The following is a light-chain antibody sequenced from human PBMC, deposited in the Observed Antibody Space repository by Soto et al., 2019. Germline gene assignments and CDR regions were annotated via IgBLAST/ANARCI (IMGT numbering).Light chain of an antibody. CDR3: QQYNNWPRT. CDR1: QSVSSY. J-gene: IGKJ1*01. CDR2: GAS. V-gene: IGKV3-15*01. Sequence: EVVLTQSPATLSVSPGERGTLSCRASQSVSSYLAWYQQKPGQAPRLLIYGASTRATGIQARFSGSGSGTEFTLTIRSLQSEDFAVYYCQQYNNWPRTFGQGTKVDIK.